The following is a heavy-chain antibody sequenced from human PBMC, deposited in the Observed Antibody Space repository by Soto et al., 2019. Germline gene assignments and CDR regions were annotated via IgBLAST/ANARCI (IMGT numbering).Heavy chain of an antibody. CDR1: GGSISSYY. CDR2: IYYSGST. J-gene: IGHJ6*02. D-gene: IGHD2-8*01. Sequence: SETLSLTCTVSGGSISSYYWSWIRQPPGKGLEWIGYIYYSGSTNYNPSLKSRVTISVDTSKNQFSLKLSPVTAADTAVYYCARGVKWNYYYGMDVWGQGTTVTVSS. CDR3: ARGVKWNYYYGMDV. V-gene: IGHV4-59*01.